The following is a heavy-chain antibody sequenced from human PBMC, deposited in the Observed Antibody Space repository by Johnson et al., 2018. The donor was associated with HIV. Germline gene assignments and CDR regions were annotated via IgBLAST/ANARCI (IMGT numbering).Heavy chain of an antibody. D-gene: IGHD3-10*01. V-gene: IGHV3-30*03. CDR2: ISYDGSNK. Sequence: QVQLVESGGGLKQPGGSLRLSCAASGFTFSPSSINWVRQPPGMGLEWVAVISYDGSNKYYADSVKGRFTISRDNSKNTLYLQMNSLRAEDTAVYYCARVLWFGELFSRAVGIWGQGTLVTVSS. CDR3: ARVLWFGELFSRAVGI. J-gene: IGHJ3*02. CDR1: GFTFSPSS.